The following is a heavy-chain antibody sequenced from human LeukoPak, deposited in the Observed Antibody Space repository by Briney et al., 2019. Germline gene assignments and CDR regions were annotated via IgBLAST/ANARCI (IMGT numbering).Heavy chain of an antibody. CDR3: ATVPTTVTTSANFDY. D-gene: IGHD4-17*01. CDR2: IWYDGSNK. Sequence: PGTSLRLSCAASGFTFSSYGMHWVRQAPGKGLEWVAVIWYDGSNKYYANSVKGRFTISRDNSKNTLYLQMNSLRAEDTAVYYCATVPTTVTTSANFDYWGQGTLVTVSS. CDR1: GFTFSSYG. J-gene: IGHJ4*02. V-gene: IGHV3-33*01.